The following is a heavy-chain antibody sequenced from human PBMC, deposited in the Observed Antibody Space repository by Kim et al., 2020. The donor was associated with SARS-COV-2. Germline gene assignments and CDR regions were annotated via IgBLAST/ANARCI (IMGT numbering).Heavy chain of an antibody. V-gene: IGHV1-69*01. D-gene: IGHD2-8*01. CDR3: ARGSDCTNGVCYAYFDY. Sequence: FQGRVPITADESTSTAYMELSSLRSEDTAVYYCARGSDCTNGVCYAYFDYWGQGTLVTVSS. J-gene: IGHJ4*02.